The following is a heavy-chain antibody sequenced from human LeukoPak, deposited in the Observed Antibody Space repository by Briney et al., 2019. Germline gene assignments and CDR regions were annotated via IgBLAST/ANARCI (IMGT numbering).Heavy chain of an antibody. CDR2: IGTAGDT. J-gene: IGHJ6*03. V-gene: IGHV3-13*01. CDR3: ARGAYYGSGYYYYYMDV. CDR1: GFTFSSYG. D-gene: IGHD3-10*01. Sequence: GGSLRLSCAASGFTFSSYGMHWVRQATGKGLEWVSAIGTAGDTYYPGSVKGRFTISRENAKNSLYLQMNSLRAGDTAVYYCARGAYYGSGYYYYYMDVWGKGTTVTISS.